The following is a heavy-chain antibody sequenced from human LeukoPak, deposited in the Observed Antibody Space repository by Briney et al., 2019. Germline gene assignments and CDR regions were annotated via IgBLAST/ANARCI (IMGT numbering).Heavy chain of an antibody. J-gene: IGHJ6*03. Sequence: ASVKVSCKASGYTFTSYCISWVRQAPGQGLEWMGWISAYNGNTNYAQKLQGRVTMTTDTSTSTAYMELRSLRSDDTAVYYCARDLRYSGVWSASGMDVWGRGTTVTISS. V-gene: IGHV1-18*04. D-gene: IGHD6-19*01. CDR2: ISAYNGNT. CDR1: GYTFTSYC. CDR3: ARDLRYSGVWSASGMDV.